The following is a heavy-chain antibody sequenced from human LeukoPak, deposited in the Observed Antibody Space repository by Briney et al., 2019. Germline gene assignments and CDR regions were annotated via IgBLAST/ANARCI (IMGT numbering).Heavy chain of an antibody. CDR1: GFTFSRHW. V-gene: IGHV3-53*05. D-gene: IGHD6-19*01. CDR3: ASRCSSGWYPYYYYGMDV. CDR2: IYSGGST. Sequence: GGSLRLSCAASGFTFSRHWMTWVRQAPGKGLEWVSVIYSGGSTYYADSVKGRFTISRDNSKNTLYLQMNSLRAEDTAVYYCASRCSSGWYPYYYYGMDVWGQGTTVTVSS. J-gene: IGHJ6*02.